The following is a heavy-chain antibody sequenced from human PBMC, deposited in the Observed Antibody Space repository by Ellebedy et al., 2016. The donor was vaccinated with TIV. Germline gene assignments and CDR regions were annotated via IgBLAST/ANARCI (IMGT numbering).Heavy chain of an antibody. CDR2: FDPEDGET. J-gene: IGHJ4*02. CDR3: ATIPVPAAMFAFTYPNPDY. Sequence: ASVKVSXKVSGYTLTELSMHWVRQAPGKGLEWMGGFDPEDGETIYAQKFQGRVTMTEDTSTDTAYMELSSLRSEDTAVYYCATIPVPAAMFAFTYPNPDYWGQGTLVTVSS. V-gene: IGHV1-24*01. CDR1: GYTLTELS. D-gene: IGHD2-2*01.